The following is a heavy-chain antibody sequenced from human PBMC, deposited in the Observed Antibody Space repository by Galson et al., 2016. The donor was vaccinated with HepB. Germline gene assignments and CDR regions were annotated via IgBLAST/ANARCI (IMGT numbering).Heavy chain of an antibody. CDR2: TFYRSKWYN. CDR1: GDSVSGNSVA. J-gene: IGHJ6*02. V-gene: IGHV6-1*01. Sequence: CAISGDSVSGNSVAWNWIRQSPSRGLEWLGRTFYRSKWYNEYAVSVKSRITITPDTSKNQFSLQLNSVTPEDTAVYYCASFRDYYYGMDVWGRATLVTVSS. CDR3: ASFRDYYYGMDV.